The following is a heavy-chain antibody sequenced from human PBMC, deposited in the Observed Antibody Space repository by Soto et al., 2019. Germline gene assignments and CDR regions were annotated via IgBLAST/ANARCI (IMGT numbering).Heavy chain of an antibody. D-gene: IGHD6-6*01. CDR3: ARMTSSSSGGWFDP. V-gene: IGHV2-70*01. CDR2: IDWDDDK. J-gene: IGHJ5*02. Sequence: SGPTLVNPTQTLTLTCTFSGFSLSTSGMCVSWIRQPPGKALEWLALIDWDDDKYYSTSLKTRLTISKDTSKNQVVLTMTSMDPVDTATYYCARMTSSSSGGWFDPWGQGTLVTVSS. CDR1: GFSLSTSGMC.